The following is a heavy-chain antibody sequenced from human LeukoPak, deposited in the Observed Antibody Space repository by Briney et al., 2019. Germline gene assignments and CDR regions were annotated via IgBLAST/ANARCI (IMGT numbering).Heavy chain of an antibody. V-gene: IGHV4-4*02. D-gene: IGHD3-22*01. CDR3: ARGAFTYYYDSSGYYPRVGAFDI. CDR2: IYHSGST. CDR1: GGSISSSNW. J-gene: IGHJ3*02. Sequence: SETLSLTCAVSGGSISSSNWWSWVRQPPGKGLEWIGEIYHSGSTNYNPSLKSRVTISVDKSKNQFSLKLSSVTAADTAVYYCARGAFTYYYDSSGYYPRVGAFDIWGQGTMATVSS.